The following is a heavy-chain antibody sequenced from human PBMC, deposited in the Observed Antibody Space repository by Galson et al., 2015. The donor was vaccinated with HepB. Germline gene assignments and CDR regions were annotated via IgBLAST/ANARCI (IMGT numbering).Heavy chain of an antibody. D-gene: IGHD1-14*01. CDR3: ARSITGTTTDYYYYMDV. J-gene: IGHJ6*03. CDR1: GFTFSSYG. Sequence: SLRLSCAASGFTFSSYGMHWVRQAPGKGLEWVAVIWYDGSNKYYADSVKGRFTISRDNSKNTLYLQMNSLRAEDTAVYYCARSITGTTTDYYYYMDVWGKGTTVTVSS. CDR2: IWYDGSNK. V-gene: IGHV3-33*01.